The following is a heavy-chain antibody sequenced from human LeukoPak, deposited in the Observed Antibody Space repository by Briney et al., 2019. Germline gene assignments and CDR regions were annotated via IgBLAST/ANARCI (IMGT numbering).Heavy chain of an antibody. CDR3: AREGSDYGDYSLAFDY. J-gene: IGHJ4*02. Sequence: PGGSLRLSCAASGFTFSSYAMSWVRQAPGKGLEWVSVIYSGGSTYYADSVKGRFTISRDNSKNTLYLQMNSLRAEDTAVYYCAREGSDYGDYSLAFDYWGQGTLVTVSS. CDR1: GFTFSSYA. D-gene: IGHD4-17*01. CDR2: IYSGGST. V-gene: IGHV3-66*01.